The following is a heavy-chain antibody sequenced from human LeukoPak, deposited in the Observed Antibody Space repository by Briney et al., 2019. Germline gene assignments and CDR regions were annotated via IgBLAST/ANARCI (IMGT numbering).Heavy chain of an antibody. CDR1: RFTFSSYA. D-gene: IGHD4-17*01. J-gene: IGHJ4*02. V-gene: IGHV3-23*01. CDR3: AKDSSVYGDYGQYYSDY. Sequence: GGSLRLSCAASRFTFSSYAMSWVRQAPGKGLEWVSAISGSGGSTYHADSVKGRFTISRDNSKNTLYLQMNSLRAEDTAVYYCAKDSSVYGDYGQYYSDYWGQGTLVTVSS. CDR2: ISGSGGST.